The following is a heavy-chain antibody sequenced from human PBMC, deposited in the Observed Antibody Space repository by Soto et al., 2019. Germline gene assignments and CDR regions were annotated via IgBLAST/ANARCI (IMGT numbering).Heavy chain of an antibody. CDR2: IYYSGST. V-gene: IGHV4-30-4*01. CDR1: GGSINSADYY. J-gene: IGHJ6*02. D-gene: IGHD5-12*01. CDR3: ARAIVVTIGGMDV. Sequence: SETLSLTCTVSGGSINSADYYWSWVRQPPGKGLEWIGYIYYSGSTYFNPSLKSRVTISKDTSRNQFSLRLTSVTAADTAVYYCARAIVVTIGGMDVWGQGTTVTVSS.